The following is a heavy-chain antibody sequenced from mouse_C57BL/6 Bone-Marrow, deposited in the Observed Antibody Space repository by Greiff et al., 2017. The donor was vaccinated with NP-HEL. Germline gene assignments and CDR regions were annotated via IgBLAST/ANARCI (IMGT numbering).Heavy chain of an antibody. CDR3: ARRAVVVPGDY. CDR2: INPYNGGT. J-gene: IGHJ2*01. CDR1: GYTFTDYY. D-gene: IGHD1-1*01. V-gene: IGHV1-19*01. Sequence: VQLKQSGPVLVKPGASVKMSCKASGYTFTDYYMNWVKQSHGKSLEWIGVINPYNGGTSYNQKFKGKATLTVDKSSSTAYMELNSLTSEDSAVYYCARRAVVVPGDYWGQGTTLTVSS.